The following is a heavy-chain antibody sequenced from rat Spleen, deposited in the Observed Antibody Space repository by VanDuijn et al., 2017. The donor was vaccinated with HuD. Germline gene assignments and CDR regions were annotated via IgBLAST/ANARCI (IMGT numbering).Heavy chain of an antibody. Sequence: EVQLVESGGGLVQPGSPLKLSCAASGFTFSSNWMGWVRQAPGKGLEWIGEINQDSRTIKYSPSFQDKFTIYRDNGQNTLYLQMNKLGSEDTAIYYCVRESAGVDFWGQGVMVTVSS. V-gene: IGHV4-2*01. D-gene: IGHD1-4*01. J-gene: IGHJ2*01. CDR1: GFTFSSNW. CDR2: INQDSRTI. CDR3: VRESAGVDF.